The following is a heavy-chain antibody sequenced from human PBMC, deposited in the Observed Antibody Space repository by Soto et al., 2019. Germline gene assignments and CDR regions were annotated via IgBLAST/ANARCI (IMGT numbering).Heavy chain of an antibody. J-gene: IGHJ5*02. D-gene: IGHD3-3*01. CDR2: ISWNSGSI. CDR1: GFTFDDYA. Sequence: GGSLRLSCAASGFTFDDYAMHWVRQAPGKGLEWVSSISWNSGSIGYADSVKGRFTISRDNSRNTVYLHMNSLRAEDTAVYYCTKDPLADYNFRSGYRPFDPWGQGTLVTVSS. V-gene: IGHV3-9*01. CDR3: TKDPLADYNFRSGYRPFDP.